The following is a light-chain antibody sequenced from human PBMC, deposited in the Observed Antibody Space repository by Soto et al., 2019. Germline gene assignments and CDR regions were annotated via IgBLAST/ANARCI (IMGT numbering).Light chain of an antibody. CDR2: SNT. J-gene: IGLJ3*02. Sequence: QSVLTQPPSTSETPGQRVTISCSGSSSNIGSNYVYWYRQLPGTAPKLLIYSNTQRPSGVPDRFSGSRSGTSASLAISGLRSGDEADYYCAAWDDSLSAWVFGGATKLTVL. CDR3: AAWDDSLSAWV. V-gene: IGLV1-47*02. CDR1: SSNIGSNY.